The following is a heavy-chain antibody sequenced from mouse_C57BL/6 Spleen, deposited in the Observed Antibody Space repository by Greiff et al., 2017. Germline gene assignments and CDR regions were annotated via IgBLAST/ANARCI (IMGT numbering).Heavy chain of an antibody. V-gene: IGHV1-67*01. D-gene: IGHD2-5*01. CDR1: GYTFTDYA. CDR2: ISTYYGDA. J-gene: IGHJ3*01. Sequence: QVQLKESGPELVRPGVSVKISCKGSGYTFTDYAMHWVKQSHAKSLEWIGVISTYYGDASYNQKFKGKATMTVDKYSSTAYMELARRTSDDSAVYYCAREKDFYYSNPWFAYWGQGTLVTVSA. CDR3: AREKDFYYSNPWFAY.